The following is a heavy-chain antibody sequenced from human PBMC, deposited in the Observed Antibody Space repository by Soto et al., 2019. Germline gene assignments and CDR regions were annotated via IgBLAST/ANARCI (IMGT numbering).Heavy chain of an antibody. J-gene: IGHJ5*02. Sequence: QVHLQQSGPGLVKPSETLSLTCTVSGGSMSSYYWTWIRQPAGKGLEWIGRVYSSGGTHYNPSLKSRVTISLDTSKNQFPLRLLSVTDADTAVYYCARGQRFSDWFDPWGQGTLVTVSS. CDR1: GGSMSSYY. V-gene: IGHV4-4*07. CDR2: VYSSGGT. CDR3: ARGQRFSDWFDP. D-gene: IGHD3-3*01.